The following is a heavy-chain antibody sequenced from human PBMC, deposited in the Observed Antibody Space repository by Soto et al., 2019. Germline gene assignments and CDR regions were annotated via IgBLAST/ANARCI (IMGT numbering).Heavy chain of an antibody. D-gene: IGHD5-18*01. V-gene: IGHV1-69*01. J-gene: IGHJ6*02. CDR3: ATGRHNDGYTVSHGMDV. Sequence: QVQVVQSGAEVKKPGSSVKVSCKVSGGIFTNNAISWVRQAPGQGLEGLGGVIPLFDTAYYAQIFRGRLRIYAGGATTTAHRELSGLTSADTAVYFCATGRHNDGYTVSHGMDVWGQGTTVAVS. CDR2: VIPLFDTA. CDR1: GGIFTNNA.